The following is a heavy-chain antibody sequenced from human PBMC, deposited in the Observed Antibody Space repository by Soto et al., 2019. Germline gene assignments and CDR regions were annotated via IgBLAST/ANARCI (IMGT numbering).Heavy chain of an antibody. Sequence: QVQLQESGPGLVKPSETLSLTCTVSGGSVSSGSYYWSWIRQPPGKGLEWIGYIYYSGSTNYNPSLKSRVTISVDTSKNQFSLKLSSVTAADTAVYYCARDRGTYYYDSSRGFDYWGQGTLVTVSS. V-gene: IGHV4-61*01. CDR1: GGSVSSGSYY. D-gene: IGHD3-22*01. CDR2: IYYSGST. J-gene: IGHJ4*02. CDR3: ARDRGTYYYDSSRGFDY.